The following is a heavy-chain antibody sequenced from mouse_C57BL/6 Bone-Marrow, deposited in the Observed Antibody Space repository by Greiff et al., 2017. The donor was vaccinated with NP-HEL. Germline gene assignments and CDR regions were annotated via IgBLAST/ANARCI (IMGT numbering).Heavy chain of an antibody. J-gene: IGHJ4*01. V-gene: IGHV7-3*01. CDR1: GFTFTDYY. D-gene: IGHD2-4*01. CDR2: IRNKANGYTI. CDR3: ARSIYYDYADDPFYGMDY. Sequence: EVQGVESGGGLVQPGGSLSLSCAASGFTFTDYYMSWVRQPPGKALAWVGFIRNKANGYTIEYSASVKGRFTISRDNSQSILYLQMNALRAEDSATYYCARSIYYDYADDPFYGMDYWGQGTSVTVSS.